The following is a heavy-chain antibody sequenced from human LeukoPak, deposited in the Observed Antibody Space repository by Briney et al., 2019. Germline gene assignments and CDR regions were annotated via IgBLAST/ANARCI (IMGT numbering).Heavy chain of an antibody. CDR2: INQDGSEK. J-gene: IGHJ4*02. Sequence: GGSLRLSCAASGFTFSSYWMSWVRQAPGKGLEWVANINQDGSEKYYVDSVKGRFTISRDNPKKSLYLQMNSLRDEDTAVYYCARAYWGSVDYWGQGTLVTVSS. V-gene: IGHV3-7*03. D-gene: IGHD7-27*01. CDR3: ARAYWGSVDY. CDR1: GFTFSSYW.